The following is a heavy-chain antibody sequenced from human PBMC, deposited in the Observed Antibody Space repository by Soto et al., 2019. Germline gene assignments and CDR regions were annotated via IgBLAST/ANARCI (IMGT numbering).Heavy chain of an antibody. CDR2: IIPIFGTA. V-gene: IGHV1-69*06. J-gene: IGHJ4*02. CDR1: GGTFSSYA. D-gene: IGHD5-12*01. Sequence: ASVKVSCNASGGTFSSYAISWVLQSPGQGLEWMGGIIPIFGTANYAQKFQGRVTITADKSTSTAYMELSSLRSEDTAVYYCAREGEMATITEFYFDYWGQGTLVTVSS. CDR3: AREGEMATITEFYFDY.